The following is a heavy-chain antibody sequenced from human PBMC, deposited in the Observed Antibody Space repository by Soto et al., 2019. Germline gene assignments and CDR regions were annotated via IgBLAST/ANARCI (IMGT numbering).Heavy chain of an antibody. V-gene: IGHV3-23*01. CDR1: GFTFSRCV. Sequence: EVHLLASGGGLVQPGESLRLSCGASGFTFSRCVMSWFRQAPGKGLEWVSCISDSGAGTQYADSVKGRFTISRDNSKNTMYLQMNNLRAEDTGVYYCAKGLINGRWYAADWGQGTLVTVSS. D-gene: IGHD6-13*01. CDR3: AKGLINGRWYAAD. J-gene: IGHJ4*02. CDR2: ISDSGAGT.